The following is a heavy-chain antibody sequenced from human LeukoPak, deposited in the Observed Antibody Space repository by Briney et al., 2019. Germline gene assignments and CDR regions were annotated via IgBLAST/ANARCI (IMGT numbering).Heavy chain of an antibody. D-gene: IGHD5-12*01. V-gene: IGHV1-46*01. CDR2: INPSGGST. Sequence: ASVKVSCKASGYTFTSYGISWVRQAPGQGLEWMGIINPSGGSTSYAQKFQGRVTMTRDTSTSTVYMELSSLRSEDTAVYYCARDSHSGYDRWGQGTLVTVSS. J-gene: IGHJ4*02. CDR1: GYTFTSYG. CDR3: ARDSHSGYDR.